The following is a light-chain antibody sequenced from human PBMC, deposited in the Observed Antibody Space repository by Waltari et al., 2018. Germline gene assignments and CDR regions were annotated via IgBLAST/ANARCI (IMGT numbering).Light chain of an antibody. CDR3: QHRSSWPLT. CDR1: QSVNNK. Sequence: EIVLTQSPATLSLSPGDRATLSCRASQSVNNKFAWYQQKTGQAPRLLIYDASTRATGVPARFSGSGSGTDLTLSISSLEPEDFAVYYCQHRSSWPLTFGGGTKLEIK. CDR2: DAS. J-gene: IGKJ4*01. V-gene: IGKV3-11*01.